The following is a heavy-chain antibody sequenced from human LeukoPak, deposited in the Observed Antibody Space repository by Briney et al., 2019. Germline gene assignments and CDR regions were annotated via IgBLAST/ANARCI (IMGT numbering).Heavy chain of an antibody. J-gene: IGHJ4*02. CDR2: IGNNGGGI. Sequence: GGSLRLSCAASGFTFSTYTMYWVRHPPGKRLEWVSIIGNNGGGIHYADSVRGRFTIPRDNSKNALYLQMNSLRVEDTAVYYCAIDPNWGTHSWGQGVLVTVSS. V-gene: IGHV3-23*01. CDR1: GFTFSTYT. CDR3: AIDPNWGTHS. D-gene: IGHD7-27*01.